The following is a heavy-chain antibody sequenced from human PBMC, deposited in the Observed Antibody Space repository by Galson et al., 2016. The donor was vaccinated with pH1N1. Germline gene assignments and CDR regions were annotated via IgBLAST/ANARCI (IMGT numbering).Heavy chain of an antibody. D-gene: IGHD4-17*01. J-gene: IGHJ5*02. CDR2: IDWDDNR. CDR1: GFSLRTSGMC. Sequence: PALVKPTQTLTLTCTFSGFSLRTSGMCVTWIRQPPGKALEWLAVIDWDDNRYYSTSLKTRLTISKDTSKNQVVLTMTNMDPVDTATYYCARIRDGDYVGWVDAWGQGTLATVSS. CDR3: ARIRDGDYVGWVDA. V-gene: IGHV2-70*01.